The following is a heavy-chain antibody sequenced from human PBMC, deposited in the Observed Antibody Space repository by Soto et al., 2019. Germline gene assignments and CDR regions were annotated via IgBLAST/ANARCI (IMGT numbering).Heavy chain of an antibody. CDR1: GSA. J-gene: IGHJ5*02. CDR3: TRSTPYTFGP. D-gene: IGHD5-18*01. V-gene: IGHV3-73*01. CDR2: IRSKANSYAT. Sequence: GSAMHGVRQASGKGLEWVGRIRSKANSYATXXAPSVKGRFTISRDDSKNTAYLQMNSLKTEDTAVSYCTRSTPYTFGPGGQGTLDTVSS.